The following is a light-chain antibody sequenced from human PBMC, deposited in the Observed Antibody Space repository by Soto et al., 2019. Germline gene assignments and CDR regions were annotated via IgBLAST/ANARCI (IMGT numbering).Light chain of an antibody. CDR1: SSDVGGYNF. V-gene: IGLV2-14*01. CDR3: SSYTSSSTLGV. J-gene: IGLJ2*01. CDR2: DVS. Sequence: QSVLTQPASVSGSPGQASTISCTGTSSDVGGYNFASWYQEHPGKAPKLMIYDVSNRPSGVSNRFSGSKSGNTASLTISGLQAEDEADYYCSSYTSSSTLGVFGGGTKVTVL.